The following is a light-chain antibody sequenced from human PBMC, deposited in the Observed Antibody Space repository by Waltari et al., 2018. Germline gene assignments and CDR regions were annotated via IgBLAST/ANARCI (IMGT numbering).Light chain of an antibody. J-gene: IGLJ2*01. CDR1: SSDVGGYNY. Sequence: QSALTQPASVSGSPGQSITISCTGTSSDVGGYNYVSWYQQHPGKAPKLMIYDFSKRPSGVSIRFSGSKSGNTASLTIAGLQAEDEADYYCCSYAGSSTVVFGGGTKLTVL. CDR3: CSYAGSSTVV. V-gene: IGLV2-23*02. CDR2: DFS.